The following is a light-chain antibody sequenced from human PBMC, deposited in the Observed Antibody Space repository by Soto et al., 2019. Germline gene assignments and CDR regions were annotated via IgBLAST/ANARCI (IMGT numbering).Light chain of an antibody. J-gene: IGLJ2*01. V-gene: IGLV2-23*01. CDR3: CSSRV. CDR2: EGN. CDR1: RSDVGGYEF. Sequence: QSSLTQPASVSGAPGQSITISCAGTRSDVGGYEFVSWYRQHPGKAPKLMIYEGNKRPSGVSNRFSGSKSGSMASLTISGLQAEDEADYYCCSSRVFGGGTKLTV.